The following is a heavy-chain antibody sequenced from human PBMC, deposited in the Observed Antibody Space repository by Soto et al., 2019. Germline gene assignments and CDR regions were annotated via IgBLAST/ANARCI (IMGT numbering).Heavy chain of an antibody. CDR1: GGSISSGGYY. D-gene: IGHD3-10*01. CDR2: IYYSGST. Sequence: SETLSLTCTVSGGSISSGGYYWSWIRQHPGKGLEWIGYIYYSGSTYYNPSLKSRVTISVDTSKNQFSLKLSSVTAGGTAVYYCARDTGSGRPPDYYYYYRMDVWGPGTPVPVSS. CDR3: ARDTGSGRPPDYYYYYRMDV. J-gene: IGHJ6*02. V-gene: IGHV4-31*03.